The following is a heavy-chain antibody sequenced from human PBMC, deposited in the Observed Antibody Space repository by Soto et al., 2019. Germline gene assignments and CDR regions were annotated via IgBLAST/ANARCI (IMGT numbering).Heavy chain of an antibody. D-gene: IGHD4-17*01. J-gene: IGHJ4*02. CDR2: IIPILGIA. CDR3: ARDLGGGYGPWGGDYSFDY. Sequence: QVQLVQSGAEVKKPGSSVKVSCKASGGTFSSYTISWVRQAPGQGLEWMGRIIPILGIANYPQKFQGRVTITSDKSTSTAYMELSSLRSEDTAVYYCARDLGGGYGPWGGDYSFDYWGQGTLVTVSS. CDR1: GGTFSSYT. V-gene: IGHV1-69*08.